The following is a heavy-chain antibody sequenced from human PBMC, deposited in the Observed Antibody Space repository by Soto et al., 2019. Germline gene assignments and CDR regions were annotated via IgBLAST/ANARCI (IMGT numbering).Heavy chain of an antibody. V-gene: IGHV1-46*01. J-gene: IGHJ6*02. CDR3: ATSGYYGSGSYYPYYYGMDV. Sequence: ASVKVSCKASGYTFTSYYMHWVRQPPGQGLEWMGIINPSGGSTSYAQKFQGRVTMTRDTSTSTVYMELSSLRSEDTAVYYCATSGYYGSGSYYPYYYGMDVWGQGTTVTVSS. CDR1: GYTFTSYY. D-gene: IGHD3-10*01. CDR2: INPSGGST.